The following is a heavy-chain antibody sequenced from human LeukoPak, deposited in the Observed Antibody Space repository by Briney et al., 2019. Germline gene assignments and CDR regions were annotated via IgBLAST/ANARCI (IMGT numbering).Heavy chain of an antibody. D-gene: IGHD3-9*01. J-gene: IGHJ4*02. Sequence: ASVKVSCKASGYTFTSYYMHWVRQAPGQGLEWMGIINPSGGSTIYAQKFQGRITMTRDTSTSTVYMELSSLRSEDTAVYYCARSTSSEYDIYHFDYWGQGTLVTVSS. V-gene: IGHV1-46*01. CDR3: ARSTSSEYDIYHFDY. CDR1: GYTFTSYY. CDR2: INPSGGST.